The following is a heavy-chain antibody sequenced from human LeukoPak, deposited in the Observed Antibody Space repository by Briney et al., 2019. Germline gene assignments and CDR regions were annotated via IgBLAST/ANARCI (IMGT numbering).Heavy chain of an antibody. CDR2: IHHTGTT. CDR3: ARHASGGPPRY. D-gene: IGHD3-16*01. V-gene: IGHV4-39*01. Sequence: PSETLSLTCIVSGASISTNNYYWGWIRQPPGKGLEWIASIHHTGTTYYNPSLKSRVTISVDTSKNQFSLQFSSVIAADTAVYYCARHASGGPPRYWGQGTLVTVSS. J-gene: IGHJ4*02. CDR1: GASISTNNYY.